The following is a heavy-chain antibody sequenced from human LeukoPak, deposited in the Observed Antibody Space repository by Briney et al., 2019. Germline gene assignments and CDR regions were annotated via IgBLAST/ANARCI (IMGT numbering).Heavy chain of an antibody. CDR1: TFTFTPGW. D-gene: IGHD5-18*01. Sequence: PGGSLRLSCEASTFTFTPGWMSWVRQAPGKGLEWVAMIKRDGREKHYVDSVKGRFTISRDNAKKSLYLQMDSLRDEDTAVYYCASLDTAHPSGVYWGQGTLVTVSS. V-gene: IGHV3-7*01. CDR2: IKRDGREK. CDR3: ASLDTAHPSGVY. J-gene: IGHJ4*02.